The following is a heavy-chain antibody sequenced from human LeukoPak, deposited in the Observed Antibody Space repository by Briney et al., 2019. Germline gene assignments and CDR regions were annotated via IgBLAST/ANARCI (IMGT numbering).Heavy chain of an antibody. Sequence: SETLSLTCAVYGGSFSGYYWSWIRQPPGKGLEWIGEINHSGSTNYNPSLKSRVTISVDTSKNQFSLKLSSVTAADTAVYYCVRSLPLDYWGQGTLVTVSS. D-gene: IGHD1-26*01. CDR3: VRSLPLDY. CDR1: GGSFSGYY. V-gene: IGHV4-34*01. CDR2: INHSGST. J-gene: IGHJ4*02.